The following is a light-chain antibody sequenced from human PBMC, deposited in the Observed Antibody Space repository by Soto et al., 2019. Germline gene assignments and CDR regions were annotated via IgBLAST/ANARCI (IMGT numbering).Light chain of an antibody. V-gene: IGKV3-15*01. J-gene: IGKJ2*01. CDR3: QQYNNWPPT. CDR2: GAS. CDR1: QSLSSD. Sequence: EMVMTQSPATLSVSPGERAIVSCRATQSLSSDLAWYQQRPGQAPRLLIFGASTRATGIPARFSGSGSGTEFTLTVSSLQSEEFAIYYCQQYNNWPPTFGQGTKLEIK.